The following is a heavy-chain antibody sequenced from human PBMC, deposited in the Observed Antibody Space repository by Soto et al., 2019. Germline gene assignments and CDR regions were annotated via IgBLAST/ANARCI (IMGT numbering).Heavy chain of an antibody. Sequence: ASVKVSCKASGYSVSDYFIQGVRQAPGQGLEWVAWINPKSAATNYAKKFQGRVSLTWDTSFSTAYMELTRLRPDDTAVYYCARIKWGRDYYNGMDVWGQGTTVTVSS. CDR1: GYSVSDYF. V-gene: IGHV1-2*02. CDR2: INPKSAAT. CDR3: ARIKWGRDYYNGMDV. D-gene: IGHD1-26*01. J-gene: IGHJ6*02.